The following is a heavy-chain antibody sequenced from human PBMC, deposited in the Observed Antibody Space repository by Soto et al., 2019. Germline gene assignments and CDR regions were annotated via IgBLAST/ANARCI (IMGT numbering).Heavy chain of an antibody. CDR3: ATMNGYFEY. Sequence: AGGSLRLFCADSGFRFSSYSMSWVRQTPGKGLEWVAAITATGDRTYYADSVTGRFTISRDNSKKTHYLQMTSLRAEDTAMYYCATMNGYFEYWGQGTPVPVSS. D-gene: IGHD3-22*01. CDR1: GFRFSSYS. CDR2: ITATGDRT. J-gene: IGHJ4*02. V-gene: IGHV3-23*01.